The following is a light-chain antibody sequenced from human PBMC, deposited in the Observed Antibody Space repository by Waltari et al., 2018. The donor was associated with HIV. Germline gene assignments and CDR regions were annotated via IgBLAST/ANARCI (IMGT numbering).Light chain of an antibody. V-gene: IGLV2-8*01. J-gene: IGLJ2*01. Sequence: QSALTQSPSASGSPGQAVTISCSGTSSDVGSYDYVSWYQQYPGKAPKLIIYDSYKRPSGVPHRFSGSKSGNTASLTVSGLQAEDEANYYCSSYAGSKNRVVFGGGTFLTVL. CDR3: SSYAGSKNRVV. CDR2: DSY. CDR1: SSDVGSYDY.